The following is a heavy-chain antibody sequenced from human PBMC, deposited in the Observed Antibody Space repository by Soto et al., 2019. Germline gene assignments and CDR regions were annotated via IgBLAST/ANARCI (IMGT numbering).Heavy chain of an antibody. CDR1: GFIFGSYG. CDR3: AQVPRYTVTPPDDY. V-gene: IGHV3-30*18. J-gene: IGHJ4*02. CDR2: ISYDGTNK. Sequence: QVQLVESGGGVVQPGRSLRLSCVASGFIFGSYGMHWVRQAPGEGLEWVAVISYDGTNKYYADSVKGRFTISRDNSKHTLWLQMNSLRAEDTAVYYCAQVPRYTVTPPDDYWGQGTLVTVSS. D-gene: IGHD4-17*01.